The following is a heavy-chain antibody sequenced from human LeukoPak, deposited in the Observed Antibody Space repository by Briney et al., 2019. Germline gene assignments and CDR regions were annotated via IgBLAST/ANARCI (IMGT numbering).Heavy chain of an antibody. V-gene: IGHV1-69*13. Sequence: GASVKVSCKASGGTFSSYAISWVRQAPGQGLEWTGGIIPIFGTANYAQKFQGRVTITADESTSTAYMELSSLRSEDTAVYYCARVPVGQYCTNGVCYVIDYWGQGTLVTVSS. J-gene: IGHJ4*02. CDR2: IIPIFGTA. CDR1: GGTFSSYA. D-gene: IGHD2-8*01. CDR3: ARVPVGQYCTNGVCYVIDY.